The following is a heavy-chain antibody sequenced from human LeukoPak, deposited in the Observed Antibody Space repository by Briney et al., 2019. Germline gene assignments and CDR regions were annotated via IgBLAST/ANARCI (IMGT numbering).Heavy chain of an antibody. D-gene: IGHD3-3*01. CDR1: GGSISSSSYY. J-gene: IGHJ4*02. CDR3: ARHGLRTIFGVVNYFDY. V-gene: IGHV4-39*01. CDR2: ICYSGST. Sequence: SETLFLTCTVSGGSISSSSYYWGWIRQPPGKGLEWIGSICYSGSTYYNPSLKSRVTISVDTSKNQFSLKLSSVTAADTAVYYCARHGLRTIFGVVNYFDYWGQGTLVTVSS.